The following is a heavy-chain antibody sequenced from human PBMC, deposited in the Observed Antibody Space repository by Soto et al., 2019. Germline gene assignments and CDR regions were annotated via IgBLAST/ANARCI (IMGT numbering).Heavy chain of an antibody. V-gene: IGHV4-39*01. D-gene: IGHD6-13*01. CDR3: ARHPGTAAAGTGYYYGMDV. J-gene: IGHJ6*02. CDR1: GGSLSSSSYY. Sequence: QPQLQESGPGLVKPSETLSLTCTVSGGSLSSSSYYWGWIRQPPGQGLEWIGTIYYSGNTYYNPSLKSRGTISVDTSKNRISLNLSSVTAADTAVYYRARHPGTAAAGTGYYYGMDVWGQGTTVTVSS. CDR2: IYYSGNT.